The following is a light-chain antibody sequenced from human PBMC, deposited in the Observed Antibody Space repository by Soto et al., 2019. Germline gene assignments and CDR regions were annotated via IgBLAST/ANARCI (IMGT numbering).Light chain of an antibody. CDR3: QQYDSYPWT. J-gene: IGKJ1*01. Sequence: IQMTHAPSTLCAFVVDRVTITFLASQRISSWLAWYQQKPGKAPKFLIYDGSTLESGVPARFSGSGSGTEFTLTISSLQPDDFGTYFCQQYDSYPWTFGQGTKVDI. V-gene: IGKV1-5*01. CDR2: DGS. CDR1: QRISSW.